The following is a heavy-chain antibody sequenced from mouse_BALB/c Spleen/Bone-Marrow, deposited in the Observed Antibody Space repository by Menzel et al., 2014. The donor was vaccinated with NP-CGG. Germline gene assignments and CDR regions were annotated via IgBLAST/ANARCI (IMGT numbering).Heavy chain of an antibody. CDR2: IYPYSGGT. V-gene: IGHV1S29*02. CDR1: GYTFTDYN. Sequence: VQLQQSGPELVEPGASVKISCKASGYTFTDYNMHWVKQSHGKSLEWIGYIYPYSGGTGYNQKFKTKATLTVDNSSSTAYMELRSLTSEDSAVYYCARKDYDSFFDYWGQGTTLTVSS. CDR3: ARKDYDSFFDY. D-gene: IGHD2-4*01. J-gene: IGHJ2*01.